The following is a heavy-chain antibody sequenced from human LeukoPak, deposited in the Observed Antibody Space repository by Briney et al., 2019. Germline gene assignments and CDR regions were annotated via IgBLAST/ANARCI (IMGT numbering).Heavy chain of an antibody. CDR1: GGSISSYY. D-gene: IGHD3-10*01. J-gene: IGHJ5*02. CDR2: IYTSGST. Sequence: SETLSLTCTVSGGSISSYYWSWIRQPAGKGLEWIGRIYTSGSTNYNPSLKSRVAMSVDTSKNQFSLKLSSVTAADTAVYFCARDGSGSYYADWFHPWGQGTLVTVSS. V-gene: IGHV4-4*07. CDR3: ARDGSGSYYADWFHP.